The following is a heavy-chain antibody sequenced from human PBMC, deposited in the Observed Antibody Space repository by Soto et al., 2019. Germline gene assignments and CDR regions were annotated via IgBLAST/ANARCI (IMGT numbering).Heavy chain of an antibody. J-gene: IGHJ6*02. D-gene: IGHD3-10*01. Sequence: GGSLRLSCAASGFTFSSYAMHWVRQAPGKGLEYVSAISSNGGSTYYANSVKGRFTISRDNSKNTLYLQMGSLRAEDMAVYYCARLAYYYGSGSYYTPGYYGMDVWGQGTTVTAP. CDR2: ISSNGGST. CDR3: ARLAYYYGSGSYYTPGYYGMDV. V-gene: IGHV3-64*01. CDR1: GFTFSSYA.